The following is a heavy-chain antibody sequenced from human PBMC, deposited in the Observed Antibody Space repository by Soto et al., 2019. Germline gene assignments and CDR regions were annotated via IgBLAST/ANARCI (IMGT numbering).Heavy chain of an antibody. CDR3: ARSNPPRIAAAGTSP. Sequence: EVPLLESGGGLVQPGGSLRLSCAASGFTFSSYAMSWVRQAPGKGLEWVSAISGSGGSTYYADSVKGRFTISRDNSKNTLYLQMNSLRAEDTAVYYCARSNPPRIAAAGTSPWGQGTLVTVSS. CDR1: GFTFSSYA. D-gene: IGHD6-13*01. V-gene: IGHV3-23*01. CDR2: ISGSGGST. J-gene: IGHJ5*02.